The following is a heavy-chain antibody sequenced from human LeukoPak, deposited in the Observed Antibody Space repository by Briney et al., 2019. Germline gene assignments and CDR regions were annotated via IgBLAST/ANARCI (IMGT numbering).Heavy chain of an antibody. V-gene: IGHV4-59*08. CDR1: DGSISGYY. CDR2: MYYSGRI. D-gene: IGHD4-17*01. CDR3: ARHASEVTTGAFDI. J-gene: IGHJ3*02. Sequence: SETLSLNCTVSDGSISGYYWSWIRQPPGKGLEWIGYMYYSGRINDNPSHKSRVTRSVDTSKNQCSLKLSSVTAADTAVYYFARHASEVTTGAFDIWGQGTMVTVSS.